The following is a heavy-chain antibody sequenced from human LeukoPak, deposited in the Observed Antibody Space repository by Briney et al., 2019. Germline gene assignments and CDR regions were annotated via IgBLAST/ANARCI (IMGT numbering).Heavy chain of an antibody. V-gene: IGHV3-23*01. CDR1: GFTFDDYD. Sequence: PGGSLSLSCAASGFTFDDYDISWVRQPPGKGLEWLSGISGSGDSTYYADYVKGRLTISRDNSNNTLYLQINSLRAEDTAVYYCARRSGIAVAGAFDYWGQGTLVTVSS. D-gene: IGHD6-19*01. CDR2: ISGSGDST. J-gene: IGHJ4*02. CDR3: ARRSGIAVAGAFDY.